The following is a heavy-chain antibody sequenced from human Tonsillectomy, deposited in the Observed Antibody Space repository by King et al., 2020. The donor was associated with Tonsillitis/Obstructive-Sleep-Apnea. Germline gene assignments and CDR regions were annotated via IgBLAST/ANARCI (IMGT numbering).Heavy chain of an antibody. Sequence: QLVQSGAEVKKPGASVKVSCKASGYTFTSYGISWVRQAPGQGLEWMGWISVYNGNTNYAQNLQGRVTMTTDTPTSTAYMELRSLRSDDTAVYYCARVRGLVGPTPNYFDYWGQGTLVTVSS. CDR2: ISVYNGNT. CDR1: GYTFTSYG. J-gene: IGHJ4*02. V-gene: IGHV1-18*01. CDR3: ARVRGLVGPTPNYFDY. D-gene: IGHD2-8*02.